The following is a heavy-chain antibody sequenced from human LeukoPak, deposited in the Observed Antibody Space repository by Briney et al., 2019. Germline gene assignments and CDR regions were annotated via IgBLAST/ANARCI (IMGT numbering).Heavy chain of an antibody. CDR3: ARGTYCSSTSCYTFDY. J-gene: IGHJ4*02. CDR1: GDSISSYY. D-gene: IGHD2-2*02. V-gene: IGHV4-59*12. Sequence: SETLSLTCTVSGDSISSYYRSWIRQPPGKGLAWIGHIYYSGSTNYNPSLKSRVTMSVDTSKNQFSLKLSSVTAADTAVYYCARGTYCSSTSCYTFDYWGQGTLVTVSS. CDR2: IYYSGST.